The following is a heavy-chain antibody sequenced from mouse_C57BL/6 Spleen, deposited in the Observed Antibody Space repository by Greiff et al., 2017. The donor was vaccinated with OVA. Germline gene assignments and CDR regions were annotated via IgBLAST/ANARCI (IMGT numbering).Heavy chain of an antibody. CDR3: APDSGGAMDY. D-gene: IGHD3-2*01. Sequence: VQLQQSGAELVRPGASVKLSCTASGFNIKDDYMHWVKQRPEQGLEWIGWIDPENGDSEYASKFQGKAPITADTSTNTAYLQLSSLTSEDTAVYYCAPDSGGAMDYWGQGTSVTVSS. J-gene: IGHJ4*01. CDR2: IDPENGDS. CDR1: GFNIKDDY. V-gene: IGHV14-4*01.